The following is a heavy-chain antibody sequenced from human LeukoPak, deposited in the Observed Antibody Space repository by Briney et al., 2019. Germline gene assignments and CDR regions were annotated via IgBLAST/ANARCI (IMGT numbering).Heavy chain of an antibody. J-gene: IGHJ4*02. V-gene: IGHV3-23*01. Sequence: GGSLRLSCAASGFTFDNYWMHWVRQAPGKGLVWVSAIGGGGASTYYADSVKGRFTISRDNSKNTLYLQMNSLRAEDTAIYYCAKDREGYYQPIDYWGQGTLVTVSS. D-gene: IGHD3-22*01. CDR3: AKDREGYYQPIDY. CDR2: IGGGGAST. CDR1: GFTFDNYW.